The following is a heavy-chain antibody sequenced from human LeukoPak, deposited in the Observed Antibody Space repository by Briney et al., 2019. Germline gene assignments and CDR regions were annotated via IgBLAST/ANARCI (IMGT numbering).Heavy chain of an antibody. V-gene: IGHV1-69*04. Sequence: ASVKVSCKASGGTFSSYAISWVRQAPGQGLEWMGRIIPILGIANYAQKFQGRVTITADKSTSTAYMELGSLRSEDTAVYYCARDVHDYVWGSYRPFDYWGQGTLVTVSS. D-gene: IGHD3-16*02. CDR2: IIPILGIA. CDR3: ARDVHDYVWGSYRPFDY. J-gene: IGHJ4*02. CDR1: GGTFSSYA.